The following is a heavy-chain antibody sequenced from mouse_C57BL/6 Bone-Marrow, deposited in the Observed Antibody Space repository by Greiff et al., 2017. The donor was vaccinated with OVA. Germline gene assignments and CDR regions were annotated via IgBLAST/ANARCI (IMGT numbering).Heavy chain of an antibody. J-gene: IGHJ3*01. D-gene: IGHD3-2*02. Sequence: EVHLVESGGDLVKPGGSLKLSCAASGFTFSSYGMSWVRQTPDKRLEWVATISSGGSYTYYPDSVKGRFTISRDNAKNTLYLQMSSLKSEDTAMYYCARQGQLRLLFAYWGQGTLVTVSA. CDR1: GFTFSSYG. CDR3: ARQGQLRLLFAY. V-gene: IGHV5-6*01. CDR2: ISSGGSYT.